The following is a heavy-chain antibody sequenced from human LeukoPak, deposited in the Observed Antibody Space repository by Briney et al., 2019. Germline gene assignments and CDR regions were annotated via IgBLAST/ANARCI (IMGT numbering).Heavy chain of an antibody. CDR1: GFTFSSYG. V-gene: IGHV3-23*01. D-gene: IGHD5-18*01. CDR2: ISGSGGST. CDR3: AKMGYGPTLNFDY. Sequence: QPGGSLRLSCAASGFTFSSYGMHWVRQAPGKGLEWVSAISGSGGSTYYADSVKGRFTISRDNSKNTLYLQMNSLRAEDTAVYYCAKMGYGPTLNFDYWGQGTLVTVSS. J-gene: IGHJ4*02.